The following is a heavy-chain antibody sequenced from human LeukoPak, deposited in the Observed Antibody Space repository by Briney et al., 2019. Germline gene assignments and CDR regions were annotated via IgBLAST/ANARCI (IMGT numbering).Heavy chain of an antibody. CDR2: IYHSGST. CDR1: GYSISSGYY. CDR3: ARLRDYYYMDV. Sequence: SETLSLTCAVSGYSISSGYYWGWIRQPPGKGLEWIGSIYHSGSTYYNPSLKSRGTISVDTSKNQFSLKLSSVTAADTAVYYCARLRDYYYMDVWGKGTTVTVSS. J-gene: IGHJ6*03. V-gene: IGHV4-38-2*01.